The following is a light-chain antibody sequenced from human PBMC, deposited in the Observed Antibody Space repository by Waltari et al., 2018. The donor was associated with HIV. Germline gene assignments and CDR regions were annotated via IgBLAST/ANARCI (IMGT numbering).Light chain of an antibody. CDR3: SSYAGSKNRVV. CDR1: SSDVGTYDL. CDR2: DVY. J-gene: IGLJ2*01. V-gene: IGLV2-8*01. Sequence: QSALTQSPSASGSPGQAVTISCSGTSSDVGTYDLVSWYQHPGKAPKLIIYDVYKRPSGVPHRFSGSKSGNTASLTVSGLQAEDEANYYCSSYAGSKNRVVFGGGTFLTVL.